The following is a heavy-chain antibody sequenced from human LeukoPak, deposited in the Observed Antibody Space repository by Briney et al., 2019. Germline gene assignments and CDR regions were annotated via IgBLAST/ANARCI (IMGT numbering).Heavy chain of an antibody. CDR3: APTYCGGDCYSDYYYGMDV. Sequence: ASVKVSCKASGGTFSSYAISWVRQAPGQGLEWMGRIIPILGIANYAQRFQGRVTITADKSTSTAYMELSSLRSEDTAVYYCAPTYCGGDCYSDYYYGMDVWGQGTTVTVSS. V-gene: IGHV1-69*04. J-gene: IGHJ6*02. CDR1: GGTFSSYA. CDR2: IIPILGIA. D-gene: IGHD2-21*02.